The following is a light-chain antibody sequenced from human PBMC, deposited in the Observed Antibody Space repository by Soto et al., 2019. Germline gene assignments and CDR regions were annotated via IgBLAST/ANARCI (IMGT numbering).Light chain of an antibody. CDR2: GAP. CDR1: QSVSSSY. V-gene: IGKV3-20*01. J-gene: IGKJ1*01. CDR3: QQYDSSSWT. Sequence: EIVLTQSPGTLSLSPGERATLSCRASQSVSSSYLAWYQQKPGQAPRLLIYGAPSRVTGIPDRFSGSGPGTDFTLTISRLEPEDFAVYYWQQYDSSSWTFGQGTKVEIK.